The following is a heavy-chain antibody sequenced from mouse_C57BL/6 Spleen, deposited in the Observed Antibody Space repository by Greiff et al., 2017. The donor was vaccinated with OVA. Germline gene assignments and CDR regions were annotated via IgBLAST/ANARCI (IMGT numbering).Heavy chain of an antibody. CDR1: GFTFSSYA. V-gene: IGHV5-4*03. D-gene: IGHD2-4*01. CDR3: ARGDDYDYCDY. CDR2: ISDGGSST. J-gene: IGHJ2*01. Sequence: EVKVVESGGGLVKPGGSLKLSCAASGFTFSSYAMSWVRQTPETRLEWVATISDGGSSTSYPDNVKGRFTISRDNAKNNLYLQMSHLKSEDTAMYYCARGDDYDYCDYWGQGTTLTVSS.